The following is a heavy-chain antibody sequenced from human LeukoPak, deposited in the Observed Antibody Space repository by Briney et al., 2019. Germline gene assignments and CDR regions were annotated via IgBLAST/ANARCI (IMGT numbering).Heavy chain of an antibody. CDR3: ARAAAAGTPLIDY. V-gene: IGHV3-7*01. CDR2: IKQDGNEK. Sequence: GGSLRLSCAASGFTFSSYWMSWVRQAPGKGLEWVANIKQDGNEKYYVDSVKGRFTISRDNAKNSLYLQMNSLRAEDTAVYYCARAAAAGTPLIDYWGQGTLVTVSS. D-gene: IGHD6-13*01. J-gene: IGHJ4*02. CDR1: GFTFSSYW.